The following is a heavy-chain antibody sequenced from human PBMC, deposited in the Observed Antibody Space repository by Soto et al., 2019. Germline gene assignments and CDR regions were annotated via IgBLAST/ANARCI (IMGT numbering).Heavy chain of an antibody. D-gene: IGHD2-15*01. CDR1: GGSISSGDYY. Sequence: QVQLQESGPGLVKPSQTLSLTCTVSGGSISSGDYYWSWIRQPPGKGLEWIGYIYYSGSTYYNPSLQRRVTXXVXTXXTQSSLKLRSVTAADTAVYYCARALRGSSLYWFDPWGQGTLVTVSS. CDR3: ARALRGSSLYWFDP. V-gene: IGHV4-30-4*01. CDR2: IYYSGST. J-gene: IGHJ5*02.